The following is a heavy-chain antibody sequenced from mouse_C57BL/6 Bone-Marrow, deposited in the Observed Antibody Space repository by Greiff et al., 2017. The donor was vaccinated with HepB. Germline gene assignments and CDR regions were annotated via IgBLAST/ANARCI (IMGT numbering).Heavy chain of an antibody. CDR3: ARDRPLRGYFDY. CDR1: GFTFSSYA. Sequence: DVHLVESGGGLVKPGGSLKLSCAASGFTFSSYAMSWVRQTPEKRLEWVATISDGGSYTYYPDNVKGRFTISRDNAKNNLDLQMSHLKSEDTAMYYCARDRPLRGYFDYWGQGTTLTVSS. CDR2: ISDGGSYT. D-gene: IGHD6-1*01. J-gene: IGHJ2*01. V-gene: IGHV5-4*01.